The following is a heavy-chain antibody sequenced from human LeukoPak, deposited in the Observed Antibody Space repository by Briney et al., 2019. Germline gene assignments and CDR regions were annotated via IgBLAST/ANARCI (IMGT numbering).Heavy chain of an antibody. CDR3: VKDIGGDVIPRLFDY. D-gene: IGHD3-10*01. Sequence: GGSLRLSCAASGFTFDDYTMHWVWQVPGKGLEWVSGIAWNSGITGYADSVKGRFTISRDNAKNSLSLQMNSLRAEDTACYYCVKDIGGDVIPRLFDYWGQGTLVTVAS. V-gene: IGHV3-9*01. CDR2: IAWNSGIT. J-gene: IGHJ4*02. CDR1: GFTFDDYT.